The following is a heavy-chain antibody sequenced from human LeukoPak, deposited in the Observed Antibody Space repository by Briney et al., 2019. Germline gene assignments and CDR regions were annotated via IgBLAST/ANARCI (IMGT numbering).Heavy chain of an antibody. CDR2: IYHSGNT. CDR3: ASKKGYYYGSGSYFIRFDP. D-gene: IGHD3-10*01. Sequence: PSETLSLTCIVSGYSISSSYYWGWIRQPPGKGLEWIGSIYHSGNTYYTPSLKSRVTISVDTSKNQFSLRLSSVTAADTAVYYCASKKGYYYGSGSYFIRFDPWGQGTLVTVSS. V-gene: IGHV4-38-2*02. CDR1: GYSISSSYY. J-gene: IGHJ5*02.